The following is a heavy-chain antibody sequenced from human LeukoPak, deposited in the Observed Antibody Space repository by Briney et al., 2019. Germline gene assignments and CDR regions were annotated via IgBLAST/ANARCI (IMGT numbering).Heavy chain of an antibody. Sequence: SVKVSCKASGGTFSSYAISRVRQAPGQGLEWMGGIIPIFGTANYAQKFQGRVTITTDESTSTAYMELSSLRSEDTAVYYCARGYDYVWGSYRAPFDYWGQGTLVTVSS. J-gene: IGHJ4*02. CDR1: GGTFSSYA. V-gene: IGHV1-69*05. CDR3: ARGYDYVWGSYRAPFDY. D-gene: IGHD3-16*02. CDR2: IIPIFGTA.